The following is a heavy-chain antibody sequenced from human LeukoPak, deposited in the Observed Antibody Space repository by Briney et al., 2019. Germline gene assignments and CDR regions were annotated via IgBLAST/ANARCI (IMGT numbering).Heavy chain of an antibody. CDR2: ISWNSGSI. V-gene: IGHV3-9*01. CDR1: GFTFDDYA. D-gene: IGHD3-9*01. CDR3: ARSAGGYDILTGYYPRYYFDY. J-gene: IGHJ4*02. Sequence: PGGSLRLSCAASGFTFDDYAMHWVRQAPGKGLEWVSGISWNSGSIGYADSVKGRFTISRDNAKNSLYLQMNSLRAEDTALYYCARSAGGYDILTGYYPRYYFDYWGQGTLVTVSS.